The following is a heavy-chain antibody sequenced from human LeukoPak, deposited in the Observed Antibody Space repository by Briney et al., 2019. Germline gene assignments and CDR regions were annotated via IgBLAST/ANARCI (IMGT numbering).Heavy chain of an antibody. CDR2: INHSGST. J-gene: IGHJ3*02. CDR1: GGSISSSSYY. CDR3: ARGNNVLLWFGESSDAFDI. D-gene: IGHD3-10*01. V-gene: IGHV4-39*07. Sequence: SETLSLTCTVSGGSISSSSYYWGWIRQPPGKGLEWIGEINHSGSTYYNPSLKSRVTISVDTSKNQFSLKLSSVTAADTAVYYCARGNNVLLWFGESSDAFDIWGQGTMVTVSS.